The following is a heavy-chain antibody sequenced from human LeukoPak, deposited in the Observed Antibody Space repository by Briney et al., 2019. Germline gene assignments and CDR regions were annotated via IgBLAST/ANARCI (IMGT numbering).Heavy chain of an antibody. D-gene: IGHD6-13*01. J-gene: IGHJ4*02. CDR1: GFTFSSYW. CDR3: ARHEWGAAAARKFDY. Sequence: GSLRLSCAASGFTFSSYWMSWVRQPPGKGLEWIGSIYYSGSTYYNPSLKSRVTISVDTSKNQFSLKVSSVTAADTAVYYCARHEWGAAAARKFDYWGQGTLVTASS. V-gene: IGHV4-39*01. CDR2: IYYSGST.